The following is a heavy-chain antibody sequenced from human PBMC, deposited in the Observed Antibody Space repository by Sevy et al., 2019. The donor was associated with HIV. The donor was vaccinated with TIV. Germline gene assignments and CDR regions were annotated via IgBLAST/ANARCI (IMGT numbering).Heavy chain of an antibody. D-gene: IGHD3-22*01. J-gene: IGHJ4*02. V-gene: IGHV4-4*07. CDR2: IYISEST. Sequence: SETLSLTCAVSGDSISSSYWSWIRQPAGKGLEWIGRIYISESTNYNPSLKSRVTMSLDTSKNQFSLRLSSVTAADTAVYYCAREFFYDSSDYYTPAYYFDYWGQGTLVTVS. CDR1: GDSISSSY. CDR3: AREFFYDSSDYYTPAYYFDY.